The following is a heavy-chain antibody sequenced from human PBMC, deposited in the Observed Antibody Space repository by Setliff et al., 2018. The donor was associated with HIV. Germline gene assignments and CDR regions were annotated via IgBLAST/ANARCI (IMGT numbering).Heavy chain of an antibody. D-gene: IGHD2-15*01. J-gene: IGHJ3*02. Sequence: SETLSLTCTVSGGPMSGYYWSWLRQSPVKGLEWIGYIYSSGTNNNNPSFKSRVSISLDTSSSQFSLMLSSVTAADTAIYYCAKYWRASGTYVFDIWGLGTMVTVSS. V-gene: IGHV4-4*08. CDR1: GGPMSGYY. CDR2: IYSSGTN. CDR3: AKYWRASGTYVFDI.